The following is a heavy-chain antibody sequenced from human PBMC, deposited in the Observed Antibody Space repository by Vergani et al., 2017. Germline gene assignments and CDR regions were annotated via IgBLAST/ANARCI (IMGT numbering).Heavy chain of an antibody. D-gene: IGHD2-2*01. CDR3: ASSKDQGTCDY. J-gene: IGHJ4*02. V-gene: IGHV3-66*01. Sequence: EVQVVETGGGLVQPGGSLRLSCAASGFTVSSHYMSWVRQAPGKGLEWVSVIYSGGSTYYADSVNGRFIISRDNSKNTLYLQMTSLRAEDTAVYYCASSKDQGTCDYWGQGTLVTVSS. CDR2: IYSGGST. CDR1: GFTVSSHY.